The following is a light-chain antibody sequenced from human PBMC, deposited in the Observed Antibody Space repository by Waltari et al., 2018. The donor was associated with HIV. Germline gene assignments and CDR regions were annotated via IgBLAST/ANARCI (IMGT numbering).Light chain of an antibody. Sequence: DIQMTQSPLSLSVSVGDRVTLTCQASQDIKHYLNWYQQKPGKAPRLLIYDASRLETGAPSRFSGRGSGTHFTLTISSLRPEDTATYYCQQYDDLEYTFGQGTTLEMK. V-gene: IGKV1-33*01. J-gene: IGKJ2*01. CDR2: DAS. CDR1: QDIKHY. CDR3: QQYDDLEYT.